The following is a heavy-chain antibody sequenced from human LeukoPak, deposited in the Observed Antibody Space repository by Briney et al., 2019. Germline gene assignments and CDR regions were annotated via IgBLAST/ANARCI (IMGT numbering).Heavy chain of an antibody. CDR3: ARARSYYDSWTGWLDP. V-gene: IGHV4-30-2*01. CDR2: IYHSGST. Sequence: PSETLSLTCAVSGGSISSGGYSWSWIRQPPGKGLEWIGYIYHSGSTYYNPSLKSRVTISVDRSKNQFSLKLSSVTAADTAVYYCARARSYYDSWTGWLDPWGQGTLVTVSS. D-gene: IGHD3-22*01. CDR1: GGSISSGGYS. J-gene: IGHJ5*02.